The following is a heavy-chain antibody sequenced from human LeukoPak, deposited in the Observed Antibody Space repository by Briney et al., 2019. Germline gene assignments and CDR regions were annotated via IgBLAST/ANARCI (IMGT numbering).Heavy chain of an antibody. CDR1: GGSISNYY. CDR2: IYDSGIT. J-gene: IGHJ4*02. Sequence: SETLSLTCTVSGGSISNYYWTWIRQPPGKGLDWIGYIYDSGITNYNPSLKSRVTISVDTSKNQFSLKLSSVTAADTAVYYCARERGKRDGYNFDYWGQGTLVTVSS. D-gene: IGHD5-24*01. CDR3: ARERGKRDGYNFDY. V-gene: IGHV4-59*12.